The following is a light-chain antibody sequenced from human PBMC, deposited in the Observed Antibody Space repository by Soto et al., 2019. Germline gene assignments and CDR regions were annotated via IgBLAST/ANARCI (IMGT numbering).Light chain of an antibody. CDR2: DAS. V-gene: IGKV3-11*01. CDR3: QQRSNWPPIT. J-gene: IGKJ5*01. Sequence: IVWTQSQGTLCVSPGEIATLSCRASQSVSSYLAWYQQKPGQAPRLLIYDASNRATGIPARFSGSGSATDVTLTISSLEPEDFAAYYCQQRSNWPPITFGQGTRLDIK. CDR1: QSVSSY.